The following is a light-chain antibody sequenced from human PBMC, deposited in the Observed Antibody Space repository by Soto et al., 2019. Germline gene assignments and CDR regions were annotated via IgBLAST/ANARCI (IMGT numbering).Light chain of an antibody. CDR1: QSISSY. CDR3: QQSYSTPYT. V-gene: IGKV1-39*01. CDR2: AAS. J-gene: IGKJ2*01. Sequence: DIQMTQSPSSLSASVGDRVTTTCRASQSISSYLNWYQQKPGKAPKLLIYAASSLQSGVPSRFSGSGSGTDFTLTISRLQTEDFATYYCQQSYSTPYTFGQGTKLEIK.